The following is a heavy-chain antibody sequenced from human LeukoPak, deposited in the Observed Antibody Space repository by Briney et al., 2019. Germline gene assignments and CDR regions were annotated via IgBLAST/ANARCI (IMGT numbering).Heavy chain of an antibody. Sequence: GGSLRLSCAASGFTFSRSWRSWVRQAPGKGLEFVANINQDGSVKNYVDFVRGRFTISRDNAKNSLYLQMNSLRAEDTAVYYCARDPGFSAFDIWGQGTMVTVSS. J-gene: IGHJ3*02. CDR3: ARDPGFSAFDI. CDR1: GFTFSRSW. D-gene: IGHD6-25*01. CDR2: INQDGSVK. V-gene: IGHV3-7*01.